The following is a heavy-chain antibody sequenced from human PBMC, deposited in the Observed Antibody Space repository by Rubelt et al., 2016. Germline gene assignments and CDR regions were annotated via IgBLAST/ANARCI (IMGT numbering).Heavy chain of an antibody. J-gene: IGHJ4*02. V-gene: IGHV4-4*08. Sequence: QVQLQQSGPGLVKPSETLSLSCSVSGGSLSGFYWSWIRQPPGKGLEWIGNVYSGGTPNYNPSLKSLVTMSVDTSKNQFPLQMTSGTAADTAVYYCARGMESTLFDFDSWGQGTLVTVSS. D-gene: IGHD3-10*02. CDR1: GGSLSGFY. CDR3: ARGMESTLFDFDS. CDR2: VYSGGTP.